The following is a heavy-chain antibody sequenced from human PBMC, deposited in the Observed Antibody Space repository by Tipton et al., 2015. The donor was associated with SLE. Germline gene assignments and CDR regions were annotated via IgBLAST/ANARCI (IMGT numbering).Heavy chain of an antibody. V-gene: IGHV3-48*03. D-gene: IGHD1-26*01. CDR2: IRSSGSNI. CDR3: ARDEGSGSYYEGLDY. CDR1: GFTFSNYD. Sequence: GSLRLSCEASGFTFSNYDMNWVRQAPGKGLEWVSHIRSSGSNIFYTDSVKGRFTISRDNAKNSLYLQMNSLRAEDTAVYYCARDEGSGSYYEGLDYWGQGTLVTVSS. J-gene: IGHJ4*02.